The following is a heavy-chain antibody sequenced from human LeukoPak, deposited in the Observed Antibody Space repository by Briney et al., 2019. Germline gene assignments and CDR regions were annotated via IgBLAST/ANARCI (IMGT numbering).Heavy chain of an antibody. D-gene: IGHD2-15*01. CDR2: IKSKTDSGTT. J-gene: IGHJ1*01. V-gene: IGHV3-15*01. CDR1: GFTFSNAW. CDR3: NWYCSGGSCYSSFQH. Sequence: GGSLRLSCAASGFTFSNAWMSWVRQAPGKGLEWVGRIKSKTDSGTTDYAAPVKGRFTISRDDSKSTLYLQMNSLKTEDTAVYYCNWYCSGGSCYSSFQHWGQGTLVTVSS.